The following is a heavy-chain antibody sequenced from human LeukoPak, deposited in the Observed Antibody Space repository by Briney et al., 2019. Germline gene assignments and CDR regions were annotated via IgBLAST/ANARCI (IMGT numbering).Heavy chain of an antibody. V-gene: IGHV3-66*01. CDR2: IYSGGST. J-gene: IGHJ6*02. D-gene: IGHD4-17*01. CDR1: GFTVSSNY. Sequence: GGSLRLSCAASGFTVSSNYMSWVRQAPGKGLEWVSVIYSGGSTYYADSVKGRFTISRDNSKNTLYLQMNSLRAEDTAVYYCARAPDLYGDYPRVYYYYGMDVWGQGTTVTVSS. CDR3: ARAPDLYGDYPRVYYYYGMDV.